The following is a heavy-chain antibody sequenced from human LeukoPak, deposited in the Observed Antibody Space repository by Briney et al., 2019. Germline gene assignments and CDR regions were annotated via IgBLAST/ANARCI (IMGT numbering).Heavy chain of an antibody. Sequence: PSETLSLTCTVSGGSISTYCWSWVRQPPGKGLEWIGKIYYSGSTNYNPSLKSRVTISVDRSKNQFSRKLTSVTAADTAVYYCARDSVAAAGGFDFWGQGTLVTVSS. CDR1: GGSISTYC. CDR3: ARDSVAAAGGFDF. CDR2: IYYSGST. D-gene: IGHD6-13*01. V-gene: IGHV4-59*01. J-gene: IGHJ4*02.